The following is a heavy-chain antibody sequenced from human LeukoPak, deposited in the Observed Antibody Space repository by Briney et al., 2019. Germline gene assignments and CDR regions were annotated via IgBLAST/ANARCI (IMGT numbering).Heavy chain of an antibody. J-gene: IGHJ1*01. CDR1: GGSISSYY. Sequence: SETLSLTCTVSGGSISSYYWSWIRQPPGKGLEWIGYIYSSGSTTYNPSLRSRVTISVDTSKNQFSLRLSSVTAADTAVYYCTRDHYYDSSGYTFRHWGQGTLVTVSS. CDR3: TRDHYYDSSGYTFRH. CDR2: IYSSGST. V-gene: IGHV4-59*01. D-gene: IGHD3-22*01.